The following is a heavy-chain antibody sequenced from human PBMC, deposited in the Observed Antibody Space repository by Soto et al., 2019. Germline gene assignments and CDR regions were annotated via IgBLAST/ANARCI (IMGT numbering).Heavy chain of an antibody. V-gene: IGHV3-53*01. D-gene: IGHD6-19*01. J-gene: IGHJ3*02. CDR2: IYSGGST. CDR1: GFTVSSNY. CDR3: ARDRWYSSGGDAFDI. Sequence: PGGSLRLSCAASGFTVSSNYMSWVRQAPGKGLEWVSVIYSGGSTYYADSVKGRFTISRDNSKNTLYLQMNSLRAEDTAVYYCARDRWYSSGGDAFDIWGQGTMVTVSS.